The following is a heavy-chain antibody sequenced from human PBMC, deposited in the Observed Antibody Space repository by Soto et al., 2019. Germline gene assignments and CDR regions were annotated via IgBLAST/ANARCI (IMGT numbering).Heavy chain of an antibody. V-gene: IGHV4-59*12. J-gene: IGHJ4*02. CDR2: IYYTGST. CDR1: GGSISSYY. CDR3: AKDPKGATTFRAYFDY. D-gene: IGHD1-26*01. Sequence: PSETLSLTCTVSGGSISSYYWSWIRQPPGKGLEWIGYIYYTGSTNYNPSLKSRVTISVDTSKNQFSLSLTSVTAADTAVYYCAKDPKGATTFRAYFDYWGQGTLVTVSS.